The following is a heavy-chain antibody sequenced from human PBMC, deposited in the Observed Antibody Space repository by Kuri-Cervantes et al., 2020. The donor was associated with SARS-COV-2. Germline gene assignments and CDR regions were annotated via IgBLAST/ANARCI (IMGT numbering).Heavy chain of an antibody. CDR3: ARRFLEWFHPPRGWFDP. Sequence: LRLSCAVYGGSFSGYYWSWIRQPPGKGLEWIGEINHSGSTNYNPSLKSRVTISVDTSKNQFSLKLSSVTAADTAVNYCARRFLEWFHPPRGWFDPWGQGTLVTVSS. V-gene: IGHV4-34*09. CDR1: GGSFSGYY. CDR2: INHSGST. D-gene: IGHD3-3*01. J-gene: IGHJ5*02.